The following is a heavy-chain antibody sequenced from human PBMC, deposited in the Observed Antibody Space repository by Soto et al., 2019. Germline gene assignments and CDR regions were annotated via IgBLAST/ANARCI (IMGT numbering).Heavy chain of an antibody. CDR3: ATRSRGYYYGSGSYYKNNWFDP. V-gene: IGHV4-34*01. CDR2: INHSGST. Sequence: PSETPSLTRAVFGGSFRGYYWSWVRQPPGEGLEWIGEINHSGSTNYNPSLKSRVTISVDTSKNQFSLKLSSVTAADTAVYYCATRSRGYYYGSGSYYKNNWFDPWGQGTLVTVSS. J-gene: IGHJ5*02. D-gene: IGHD3-10*01. CDR1: GGSFRGYY.